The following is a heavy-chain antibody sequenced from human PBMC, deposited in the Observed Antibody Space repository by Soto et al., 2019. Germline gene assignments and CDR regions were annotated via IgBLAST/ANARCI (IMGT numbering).Heavy chain of an antibody. CDR1: GSTFNNFA. Sequence: QVLLLQSGAEVKEPGSSVRVSCKVSGSTFNNFAFSWLRQAPGRGPEWMGGIVVVSNTVDYSQRFQDRVSIMAYTSTSTLYMVLSSLTSEDTAVYYCARAIKRWEVHQYFVSWGQGTLLSVFS. D-gene: IGHD1-26*01. CDR3: ARAIKRWEVHQYFVS. J-gene: IGHJ4*02. CDR2: IVVVSNTV. V-gene: IGHV1-69*06.